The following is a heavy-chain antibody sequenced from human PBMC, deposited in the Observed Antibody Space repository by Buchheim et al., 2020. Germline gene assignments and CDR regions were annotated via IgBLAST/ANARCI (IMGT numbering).Heavy chain of an antibody. CDR1: GYSFSSYW. CDR2: MDPSDGYT. CDR3: ARVRRGGSCPGF. Sequence: EVQLVQSGAEVKKPGESLRISCEGSGYSFSSYWITWVRQVPGKGLEWMGRMDPSDGYTNYSPSFQGHVTMSADKSVTTAYLQWSSLKASDTAIYFCARVRRGGSCPGFWGQGTL. V-gene: IGHV5-10-1*01. D-gene: IGHD2-15*01. J-gene: IGHJ4*02.